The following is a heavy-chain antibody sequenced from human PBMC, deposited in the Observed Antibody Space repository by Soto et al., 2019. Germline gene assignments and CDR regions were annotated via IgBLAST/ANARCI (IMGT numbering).Heavy chain of an antibody. J-gene: IGHJ4*02. CDR3: ASDSSGYYYVPFDY. CDR2: IYYSGST. V-gene: IGHV4-39*01. CDR1: GGSISSSSYY. Sequence: PSETLSLTCTVSGGSISSSSYYWGWIRQPPGKGLEWIGSIYYSGSTYYHPSLKSRVTISVDTSKNQFSLKLSSVTAADTAVYYCASDSSGYYYVPFDYWGQGTLVTVS. D-gene: IGHD3-22*01.